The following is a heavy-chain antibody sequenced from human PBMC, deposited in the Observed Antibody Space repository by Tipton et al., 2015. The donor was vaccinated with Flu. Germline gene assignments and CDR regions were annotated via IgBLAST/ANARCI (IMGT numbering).Heavy chain of an antibody. CDR2: INPSGGST. D-gene: IGHD3-22*01. J-gene: IGHJ4*02. V-gene: IGHV1-46*01. CDR3: ARGAVLTYYYDSSGPFGY. Sequence: QLVQSGAEVKKPGASVKVSCKASGYTFTSYYMHWVRQAPGQGLEWMGIINPSGGSTSYAQKFQGRVTMTRDTSTSTVYMELSSLRSEDTAVYYCARGAVLTYYYDSSGPFGYWGQGTLVTVSS. CDR1: GYTFTSYY.